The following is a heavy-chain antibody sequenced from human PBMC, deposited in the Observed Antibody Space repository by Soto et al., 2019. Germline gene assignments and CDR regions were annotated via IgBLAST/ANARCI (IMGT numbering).Heavy chain of an antibody. Sequence: QVQLVESGGGVVQPGTSLRLSCAASGSTFSNYGMHWVRQAPGKGLEWVAVVWYDGTTKFYPDSLKGRFIISRDNSNNTLYLQMNSLRVEDTAVYYCATVDNYYGSVFGGQGTLVTVSS. V-gene: IGHV3-33*01. D-gene: IGHD3-10*01. CDR1: GSTFSNYG. J-gene: IGHJ4*02. CDR3: ATVDNYYGSVF. CDR2: VWYDGTTK.